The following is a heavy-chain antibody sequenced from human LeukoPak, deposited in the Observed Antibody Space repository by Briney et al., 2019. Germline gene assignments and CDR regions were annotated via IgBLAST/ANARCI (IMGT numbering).Heavy chain of an antibody. D-gene: IGHD2/OR15-2a*01. Sequence: SESLSLTCTVSGGSISSGDYYSSWIRQPPGNGLEWIGYIYYSGSTYYNPSLKSRVTISVDTSKNQYSLKLSAVTAADTAVYYCVRGISMEVINPYCFDYWGQGTLVTVSS. J-gene: IGHJ4*02. CDR3: VRGISMEVINPYCFDY. CDR1: GGSISSGDYY. CDR2: IYYSGST. V-gene: IGHV4-30-4*02.